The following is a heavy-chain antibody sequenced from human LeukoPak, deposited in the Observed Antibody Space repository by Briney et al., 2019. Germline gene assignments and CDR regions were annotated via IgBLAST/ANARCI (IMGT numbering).Heavy chain of an antibody. D-gene: IGHD3-10*02. CDR2: IRYDGSNK. Sequence: PGGSLRLSCAASGFTFSSYGMHWVRQAPGKGLEWVAFIRYDGSNKYYADSVKGRFTISRDNSKNTLYLQMNSLRAEDTAVYYCAKYVTRETFFGDYWGHGTLVAVSS. CDR3: AKYVTRETFFGDY. CDR1: GFTFSSYG. V-gene: IGHV3-30*02. J-gene: IGHJ4*01.